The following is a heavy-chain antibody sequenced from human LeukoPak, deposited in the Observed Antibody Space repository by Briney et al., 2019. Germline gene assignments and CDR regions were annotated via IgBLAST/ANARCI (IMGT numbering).Heavy chain of an antibody. CDR3: ARGSARWFDP. Sequence: KAGGSLRLSCAASGFTFSDSYMSWIRQAAGEGLEWISYISSTSSHTNYADSVKGRFTISRDNAKRSLYLQMNSLRAEDTAVHYCARGSARWFDPWGQGTLVTVSS. J-gene: IGHJ5*02. V-gene: IGHV3-11*05. CDR2: ISSTSSHT. CDR1: GFTFSDSY.